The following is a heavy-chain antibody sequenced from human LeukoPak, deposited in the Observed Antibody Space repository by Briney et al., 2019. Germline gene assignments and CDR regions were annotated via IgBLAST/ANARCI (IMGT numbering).Heavy chain of an antibody. CDR3: AKNAHYQGYSYGGIDY. CDR2: ISYDGSDK. Sequence: GGSLRLSCAASRFTFSSYGMHWVRQAPGKGPEWVAVISYDGSDKYSADSVKGRFTISRDNSKNTLYLQMNSLRAEDTAVYYCAKNAHYQGYSYGGIDYWGQGTLVTVSS. CDR1: RFTFSSYG. V-gene: IGHV3-30*18. D-gene: IGHD5-18*01. J-gene: IGHJ4*02.